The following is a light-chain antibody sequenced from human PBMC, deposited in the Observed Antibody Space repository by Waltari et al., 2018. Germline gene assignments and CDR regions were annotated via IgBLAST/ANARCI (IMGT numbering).Light chain of an antibody. V-gene: IGKV3-15*01. Sequence: EIVMTQSPATLSVSPEERATLSCRASQSVGVTLAWYQQKPGQAPNLLIYDTSTRAIGVPAKFSGSGSGTEFTLTISSLQSEDFAIYYCQQYNLWPRTFGQGTRVEIK. CDR1: QSVGVT. CDR2: DTS. CDR3: QQYNLWPRT. J-gene: IGKJ1*01.